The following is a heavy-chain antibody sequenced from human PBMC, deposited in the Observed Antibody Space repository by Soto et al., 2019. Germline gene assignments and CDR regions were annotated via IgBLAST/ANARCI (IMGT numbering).Heavy chain of an antibody. V-gene: IGHV3-15*07. D-gene: IGHD3-10*01. J-gene: IGHJ6*02. Sequence: GGSLRLSCAASGFTFSNAWMNWVRQAPGKGLEWVGRIKSKTDGGTTDYAAPVKGRFTISRDDSKNTLFLQMNSLKTEEQAVYYCTTCLIPRRSGGSGSYRYYYYGMDVWGQGTTVTVSS. CDR3: TTCLIPRRSGGSGSYRYYYYGMDV. CDR2: IKSKTDGGTT. CDR1: GFTFSNAW.